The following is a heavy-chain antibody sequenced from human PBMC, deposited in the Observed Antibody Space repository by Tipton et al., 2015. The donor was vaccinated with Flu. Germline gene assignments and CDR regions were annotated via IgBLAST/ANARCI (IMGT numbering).Heavy chain of an antibody. J-gene: IGHJ5*02. CDR1: GFTFSSYA. V-gene: IGHV3-23*01. D-gene: IGHD3-3*01. CDR3: AKDPHYDFWSGYDTPNWFDP. CDR2: ISGSGGST. Sequence: SLRLSCAASGFTFSSYAMSWVRQAPGKGLEWVSAISGSGGSTYYADSVKGRFTISRDNSKNTLYLQMNSLRAEDTAVYYCAKDPHYDFWSGYDTPNWFDPWGQGTLVTVSS.